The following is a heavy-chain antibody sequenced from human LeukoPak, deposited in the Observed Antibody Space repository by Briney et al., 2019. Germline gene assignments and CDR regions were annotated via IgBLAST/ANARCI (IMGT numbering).Heavy chain of an antibody. CDR3: AKDQQWLAHFDY. CDR1: GFTFSSYA. D-gene: IGHD6-19*01. CDR2: ISGSGGST. V-gene: IGHV3-23*01. Sequence: GGSLRLSCAASGFTFSSYAMSCVRQAPGKGLEWVSAISGSGGSTYYADSVKGRFTISRDNSKNTLYLQMNSLRAEDTAVYHCAKDQQWLAHFDYWGQGTLVTVSS. J-gene: IGHJ4*02.